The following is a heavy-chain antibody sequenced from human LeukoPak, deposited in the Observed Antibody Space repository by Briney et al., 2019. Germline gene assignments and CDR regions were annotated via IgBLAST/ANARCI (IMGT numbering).Heavy chain of an antibody. CDR1: GGSISSYY. CDR2: IYYSGST. D-gene: IGHD5-24*01. CDR3: ARVRVATIHFDY. Sequence: SETLSLTCTVSGGSISSYYWSWIRQPPGKGLEWIGYIYYSGSTNYNPSLKSRVTISVDTSKNQFSLKLSSVTAADTAVYYCARVRVATIHFDYWGQGTLVTVSS. J-gene: IGHJ4*02. V-gene: IGHV4-59*01.